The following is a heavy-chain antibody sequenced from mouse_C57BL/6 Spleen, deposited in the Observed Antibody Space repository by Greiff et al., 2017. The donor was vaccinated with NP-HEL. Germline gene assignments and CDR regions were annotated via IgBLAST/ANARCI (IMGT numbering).Heavy chain of an antibody. CDR1: GFSLTSYG. D-gene: IGHD2-2*01. V-gene: IGHV2-2*01. CDR2: IWSGGST. J-gene: IGHJ4*01. Sequence: QVQLKESGPGLVQPSQSLSITCTVSGFSLTSYGVHWVRQSPGKGLEWLGVIWSGGSTDYNAAFISRLSISKDNSKSQVFFKMNSLQADDKAIYYCARVYGYDDYYAMDYWGQGTSVTVSS. CDR3: ARVYGYDDYYAMDY.